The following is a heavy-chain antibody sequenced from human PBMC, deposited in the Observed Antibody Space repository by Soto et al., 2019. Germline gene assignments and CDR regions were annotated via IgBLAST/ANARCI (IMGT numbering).Heavy chain of an antibody. D-gene: IGHD4-17*01. CDR3: ASFDYGDYGVAFDI. J-gene: IGHJ3*02. Sequence: PSETLSLTCTVSGGSISSDYWSWIRQPPGKGLEWIGYIYYSGSTNYNPSLKSRVTISVDTSKNQFSLKLSSVTAADTAVYYCASFDYGDYGVAFDIWGQGTMVTVSS. V-gene: IGHV4-59*01. CDR2: IYYSGST. CDR1: GGSISSDY.